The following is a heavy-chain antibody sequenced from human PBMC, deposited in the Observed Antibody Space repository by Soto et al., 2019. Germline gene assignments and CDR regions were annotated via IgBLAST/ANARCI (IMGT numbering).Heavy chain of an antibody. J-gene: IGHJ4*02. CDR2: ISAYNGNT. V-gene: IGHV1-18*01. Sequence: GASVKVSCKASGYTFTSYGISWVRQAPGQGLKWMGWISAYNGNTNYAQKLQGRVTMTTDTSTSTAYMELRSLRSDDTAVYYCARGSHKLGYCSGGSCYSSDYWGQGTLVTVSS. CDR1: GYTFTSYG. CDR3: ARGSHKLGYCSGGSCYSSDY. D-gene: IGHD2-15*01.